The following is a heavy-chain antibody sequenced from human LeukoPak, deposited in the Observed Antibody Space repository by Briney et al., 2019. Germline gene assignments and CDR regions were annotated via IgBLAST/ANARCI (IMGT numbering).Heavy chain of an antibody. Sequence: SETLSLTCTVSGGSISSSSYYWGWIRQPPGKGLEWVGSIYYSGSTYYNPSLKSRVTISVDTSKNQFSLKLGSVTAADTAVYYCARRIYTGYCSCTSCYNWFDPWGQGTLVTVSS. V-gene: IGHV4-39*01. CDR1: GGSISSSSYY. D-gene: IGHD2-2*01. CDR3: ARRIYTGYCSCTSCYNWFDP. CDR2: IYYSGST. J-gene: IGHJ5*02.